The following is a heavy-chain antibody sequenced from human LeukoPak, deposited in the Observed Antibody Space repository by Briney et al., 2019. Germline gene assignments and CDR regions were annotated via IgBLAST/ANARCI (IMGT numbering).Heavy chain of an antibody. CDR1: GFTFSSYA. J-gene: IGHJ6*03. Sequence: GGSLRLSCAASGFTFSSYAMHWVRQAPGRGLEWVSAISTTGGTTYYADSVRGRFTISRDNSRNTLYLQMNSLRAEDTAIYYCAKNGDRGAYCSGGTCYPYYYYYMDVWGKGTTVTISS. CDR3: AKNGDRGAYCSGGTCYPYYYYYMDV. D-gene: IGHD2-15*01. V-gene: IGHV3-23*01. CDR2: ISTTGGTT.